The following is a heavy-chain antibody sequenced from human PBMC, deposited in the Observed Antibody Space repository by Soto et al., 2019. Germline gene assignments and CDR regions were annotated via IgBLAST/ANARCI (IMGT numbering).Heavy chain of an antibody. J-gene: IGHJ6*02. CDR2: IYYSGST. CDR1: GGSISSGGYY. Sequence: QVQLQESGPGLVKPSQTLSLTCTVSGGSISSGGYYWSWIRQHPGKGLEWIGYIYYSGSTYHNPSLKSRVTISVDTSKNQFSLKLSSVTAADTAVYYCARDLSYYGSGSYYYYGMDVWGQGTTVTVSS. D-gene: IGHD3-10*01. CDR3: ARDLSYYGSGSYYYYGMDV. V-gene: IGHV4-31*03.